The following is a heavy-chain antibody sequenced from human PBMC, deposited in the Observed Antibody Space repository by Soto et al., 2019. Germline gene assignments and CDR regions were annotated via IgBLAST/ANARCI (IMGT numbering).Heavy chain of an antibody. CDR2: ISGTGDST. CDR3: AKDRDSSGYYYRNY. CDR1: GVTVSNNH. D-gene: IGHD3-22*01. Sequence: GGFLRLSCVASGVTVSNNHMTWVRQAPGKGLEWVSAISGTGDSTYYADSVKGRFTISRDNSKNTLYLQINSLRAEDTAVYYCAKDRDSSGYYYRNYWGQGTLVTVSS. V-gene: IGHV3-23*01. J-gene: IGHJ4*02.